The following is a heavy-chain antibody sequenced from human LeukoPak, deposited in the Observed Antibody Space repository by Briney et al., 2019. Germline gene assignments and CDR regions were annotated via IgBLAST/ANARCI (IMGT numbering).Heavy chain of an antibody. CDR1: GGSISSGGYY. Sequence: SETLSLTCTVSGGSISSGGYYWSWIRQHPGKGLEWIGYIYYSGSTYYNPSLKSRVTISVDTYKNQFSLKLSSVTAADTDVYYCARDVGDFWSGYVFDYWGQGTLVTVSS. J-gene: IGHJ4*02. D-gene: IGHD3-3*01. CDR3: ARDVGDFWSGYVFDY. CDR2: IYYSGST. V-gene: IGHV4-31*03.